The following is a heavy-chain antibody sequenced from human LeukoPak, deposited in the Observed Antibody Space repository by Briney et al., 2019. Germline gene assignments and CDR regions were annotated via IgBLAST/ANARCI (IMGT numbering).Heavy chain of an antibody. CDR3: AKDSILTGYPDAFDI. J-gene: IGHJ3*02. CDR1: GFTFSDYY. Sequence: PGGSLRLSCAASGFTFSDYYMSWIRQAPGKGLEWVSYISSSGSTIYYADSVKGRFTISRDNSKNTLYLQMNSLRAEDTAVYYCAKDSILTGYPDAFDIWGQGTMVTVSS. D-gene: IGHD3-9*01. CDR2: ISSSGSTI. V-gene: IGHV3-11*01.